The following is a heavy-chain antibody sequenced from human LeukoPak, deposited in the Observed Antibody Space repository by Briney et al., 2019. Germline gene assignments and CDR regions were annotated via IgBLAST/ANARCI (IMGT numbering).Heavy chain of an antibody. CDR1: GGTFSSYA. V-gene: IGHV1-69*06. CDR2: IIPIFGTA. J-gene: IGHJ4*02. D-gene: IGHD3-16*02. CDR3: ASGARVWGRYRTDY. Sequence: GASVKVSCKASGGTFSSYAICRVRQDPGQGVEWMGGIIPIFGTANYVQKFQGRVTITADKSTITAYMDLSSLRSEDTAVYYCASGARVWGRYRTDYWGQGTLVTVSS.